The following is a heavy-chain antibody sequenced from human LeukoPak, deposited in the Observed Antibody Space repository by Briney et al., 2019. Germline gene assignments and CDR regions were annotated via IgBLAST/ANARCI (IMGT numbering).Heavy chain of an antibody. V-gene: IGHV1-2*02. Sequence: ASVKVSCKASGYTFNNYYMHWVRQAPGQGLEWMGWISPNSAGTKYLQQFQGRVTMTRDTSISTAYLELTSLRSDDAAVYYCAKPRAGDKDAFDIWGQGTMVIVSS. D-gene: IGHD2-21*02. CDR2: ISPNSAGT. J-gene: IGHJ3*02. CDR3: AKPRAGDKDAFDI. CDR1: GYTFNNYY.